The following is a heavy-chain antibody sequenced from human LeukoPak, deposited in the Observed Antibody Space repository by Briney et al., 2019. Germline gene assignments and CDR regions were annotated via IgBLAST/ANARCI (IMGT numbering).Heavy chain of an antibody. J-gene: IGHJ4*02. Sequence: GGSLRLSCAASGFTFSSYAVHWVRQSPGKGLEWVAVVSYHGDNKYYADSVKGRLTISRDNAKNSLYLQMNSLRAEDTALYYCAKGESITMVRGVDYWGQGTLVTVSS. D-gene: IGHD3-10*01. CDR2: VSYHGDNK. V-gene: IGHV3-30-3*01. CDR1: GFTFSSYA. CDR3: AKGESITMVRGVDY.